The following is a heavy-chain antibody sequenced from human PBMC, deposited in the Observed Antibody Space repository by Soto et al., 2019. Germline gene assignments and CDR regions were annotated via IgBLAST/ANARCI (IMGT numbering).Heavy chain of an antibody. V-gene: IGHV3-30-3*01. D-gene: IGHD6-19*01. J-gene: IGHJ5*01. CDR2: ISHDETYK. Sequence: QVQLVESGGGVVQPGRSLRLSCAGSGFTFSSYGLHWVRQAPGKGLEWVTVISHDETYKSYADSVKGRFTISRDNSKNILYLKMNSLRVEDTAVYFCARDETVAGENWFDSWGQGTLVTVSS. CDR3: ARDETVAGENWFDS. CDR1: GFTFSSYG.